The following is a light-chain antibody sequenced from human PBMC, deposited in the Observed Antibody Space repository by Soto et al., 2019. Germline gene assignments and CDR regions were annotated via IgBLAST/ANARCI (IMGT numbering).Light chain of an antibody. Sequence: EMVMTQSPATLSGSAGERAALACRASQSVSSNLAWYQQKPGQAPRLLIYGASTRATGIPARFSGSGSGTEFTLTISSLQSEDFAVYYCQQYNNWPPWTFGQGTKVDIK. V-gene: IGKV3-15*01. J-gene: IGKJ1*01. CDR3: QQYNNWPPWT. CDR2: GAS. CDR1: QSVSSN.